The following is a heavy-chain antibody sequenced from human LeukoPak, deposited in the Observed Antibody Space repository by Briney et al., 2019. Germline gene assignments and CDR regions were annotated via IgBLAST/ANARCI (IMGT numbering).Heavy chain of an antibody. J-gene: IGHJ4*02. CDR2: MNEDGSEK. CDR1: GFGFSNYW. Sequence: GGSLRLSCAASGFGFSNYWMSWVRQAPGKGLEWVANMNEDGSEKNYVDSVKGGFTISRDNAQDSLYLQRNSLRAEDTAVYYCARDRGYSNFDYWGQGTLLTVSS. CDR3: ARDRGYSNFDY. V-gene: IGHV3-7*01. D-gene: IGHD4-11*01.